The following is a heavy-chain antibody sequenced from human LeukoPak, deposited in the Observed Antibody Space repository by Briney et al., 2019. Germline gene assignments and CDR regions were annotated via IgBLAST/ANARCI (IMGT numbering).Heavy chain of an antibody. CDR1: GFTFSSYA. Sequence: GRSLRLSCAASGFTFSSYAMHWVRQAPGKGLEWVAVISYDGSNKYYADSVKGRFTIPRDNSKNTLYLQMNSLRAEDTAVYYCAREVYSGYHFDYWGQGTLVTVSS. CDR3: AREVYSGYHFDY. J-gene: IGHJ4*02. D-gene: IGHD5-12*01. CDR2: ISYDGSNK. V-gene: IGHV3-30*04.